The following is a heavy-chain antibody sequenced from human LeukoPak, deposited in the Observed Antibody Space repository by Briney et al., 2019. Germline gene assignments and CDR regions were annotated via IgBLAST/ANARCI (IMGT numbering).Heavy chain of an antibody. D-gene: IGHD1-26*01. CDR2: MNPNSGNT. CDR3: ARANLEAVGKYYFDY. CDR1: GYTFTSYD. Sequence: ASVKVSCKASGYTFTSYDINWVRQATGQGLEWMGWMNPNSGNTGYAQKFQGRVTMTRNTSISTAYMELSSLRSEDTAAYYCARANLEAVGKYYFDYWSQGSLVTVSS. V-gene: IGHV1-8*01. J-gene: IGHJ4*02.